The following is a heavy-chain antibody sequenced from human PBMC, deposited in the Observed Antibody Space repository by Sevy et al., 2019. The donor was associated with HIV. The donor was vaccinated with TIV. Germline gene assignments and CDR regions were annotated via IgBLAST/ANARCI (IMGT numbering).Heavy chain of an antibody. CDR1: GFTFGDYA. Sequence: GGSLRLSCTASGFTFGDYAMSWFRQAPGKGLEWVGFIRSKAYGGTTEYAASVKGRFTISRDDSKSIAYLQMNSLKTEDTAGYYCTRDGKVRSSTGDGMDVWGQGTTVTVSS. V-gene: IGHV3-49*03. CDR3: TRDGKVRSSTGDGMDV. D-gene: IGHD6-6*01. CDR2: IRSKAYGGTT. J-gene: IGHJ6*02.